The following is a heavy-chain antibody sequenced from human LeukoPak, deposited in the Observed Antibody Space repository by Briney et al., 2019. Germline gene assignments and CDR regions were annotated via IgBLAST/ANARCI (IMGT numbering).Heavy chain of an antibody. D-gene: IGHD1-26*01. V-gene: IGHV3-21*01. CDR3: ARVPGEMGATLAYLDY. J-gene: IGHJ4*02. CDR1: GFTFDSFS. Sequence: RPGGSLRLSCAASGFTFDSFSINWVRQAPGKGLEWVASISSSTTYIYYAGSVKGRFTISRDNAKNLVYLEMNSLRAEDTAVYYCARVPGEMGATLAYLDYWGQGTLVIVSS. CDR2: ISSSTTYI.